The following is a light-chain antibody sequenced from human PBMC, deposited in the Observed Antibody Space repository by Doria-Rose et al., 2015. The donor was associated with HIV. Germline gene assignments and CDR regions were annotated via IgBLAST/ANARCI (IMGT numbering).Light chain of an antibody. CDR1: QRFSSTY. V-gene: IGKV3-20*01. Sequence: TQSPGTLSLSPGERATLSCKASQRFSSTYLAWYQQKPGRAPSLLIYDGSTRATGIPDRFSASASGTDFTLTINRLEPEDFALYYCHQYGTSWTFGQGTKVEI. CDR2: DGS. CDR3: HQYGTSWT. J-gene: IGKJ1*01.